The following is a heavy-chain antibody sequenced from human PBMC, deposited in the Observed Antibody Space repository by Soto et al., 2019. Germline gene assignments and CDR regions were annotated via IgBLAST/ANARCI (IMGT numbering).Heavy chain of an antibody. CDR2: IIPIPGTA. V-gene: IGHV1-69*01. D-gene: IGHD2-2*01. Sequence: QVQLVQSGAEVKKPGSSVKVSCKASGGTFGSYAISWVRQAPGQGLEWMGGIIPIPGTANYAQKFQGRVTIAADESTSKAYMELSSLRSEDTAVDYCARTQGSSTSLEIYYYYYYGMDVWGQGTTVTVSS. CDR3: ARTQGSSTSLEIYYYYYYGMDV. J-gene: IGHJ6*02. CDR1: GGTFGSYA.